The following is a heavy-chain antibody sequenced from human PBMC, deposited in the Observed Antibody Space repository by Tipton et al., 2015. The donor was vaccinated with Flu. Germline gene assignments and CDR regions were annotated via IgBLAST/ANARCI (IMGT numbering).Heavy chain of an antibody. Sequence: TLSLTCTVSGASINSYYWSWVRQPPGKGLEWIGYIYYSGGTNYHPSLKNRVTISVDTSKNQFSLELSSVTAADTAIYYCARVNWNLYYFDYWGHGTLVTVSS. V-gene: IGHV4-59*01. D-gene: IGHD1-1*01. CDR2: IYYSGGT. CDR3: ARVNWNLYYFDY. J-gene: IGHJ4*01. CDR1: GASINSYY.